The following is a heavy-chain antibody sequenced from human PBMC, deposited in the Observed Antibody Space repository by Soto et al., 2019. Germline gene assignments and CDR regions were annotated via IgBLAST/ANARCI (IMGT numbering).Heavy chain of an antibody. CDR1: GFTFSSYG. CDR2: LSYDGSNK. CDR3: AKALPPRGLNYYDSAFDI. Sequence: PGGSLRLSCAASGFTFSSYGMHWVRQAPGKGLEWVAVLSYDGSNKYYADSVKGRFTISRDNSKNTLYLQMNSLRAEDTAVYYCAKALPPRGLNYYDSAFDIWGQGTMVTVSS. D-gene: IGHD3-22*01. V-gene: IGHV3-30*18. J-gene: IGHJ3*02.